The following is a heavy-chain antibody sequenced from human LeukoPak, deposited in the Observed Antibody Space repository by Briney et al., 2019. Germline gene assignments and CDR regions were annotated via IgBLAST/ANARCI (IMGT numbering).Heavy chain of an antibody. CDR1: GFTFSSYA. V-gene: IGHV3-23*01. CDR2: ISGSGGST. J-gene: IGHJ4*02. CDR3: AKHGAITMVRGVIIHY. Sequence: GGSLRLSCAASGFTFSSYAMSWVRQAPGKGLEWVSAISGSGGSTYYADSVKGRFTISRDNSKNTLYLQMNSLRAEDTAVYYCAKHGAITMVRGVIIHYWGQGTLVTVSS. D-gene: IGHD3-10*01.